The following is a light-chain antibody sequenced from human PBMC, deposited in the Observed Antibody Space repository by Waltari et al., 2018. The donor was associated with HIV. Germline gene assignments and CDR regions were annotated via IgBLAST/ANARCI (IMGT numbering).Light chain of an antibody. CDR1: QIISNY. V-gene: IGKV1-39*01. J-gene: IGKJ1*01. CDR3: QQSYSTPRT. Sequence: DIQLTQSPSSLSASVGDRVNITCRASQIISNYLNWYQQKPGKAPKVLIYAASTLQSGVPARFSGTGYGTDFTLIIRSLQPEDFATYYCQQSYSTPRTFGQGTRVEIK. CDR2: AAS.